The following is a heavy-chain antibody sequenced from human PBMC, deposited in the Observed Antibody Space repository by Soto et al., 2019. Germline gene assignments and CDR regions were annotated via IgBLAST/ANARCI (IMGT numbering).Heavy chain of an antibody. V-gene: IGHV3-48*01. CDR1: GFTFSSYS. CDR3: AREGVPAASFIFLGAGFGLNGERNNWFDP. D-gene: IGHD2-2*01. Sequence: EVQLVESGGGLVQPGGSLRLSCAASGFTFSSYSMNWVRQAPGKGLEWVSYISSSSSTIYYADSVKGRFTISRDNAKNSLYLQMNSLRAEDTAVYYCAREGVPAASFIFLGAGFGLNGERNNWFDPWGQGTLVTVSS. CDR2: ISSSSSTI. J-gene: IGHJ5*02.